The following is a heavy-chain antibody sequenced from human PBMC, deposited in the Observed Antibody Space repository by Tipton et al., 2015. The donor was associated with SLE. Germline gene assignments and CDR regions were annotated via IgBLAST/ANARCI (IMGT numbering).Heavy chain of an antibody. Sequence: TLSLTCTVSGGSISSHYWSWIRQPPGKGLEWIGYIYYSGSTNYNPSLKSRVTISVDTSKNQFSLKLSSVTAADTAVYYCARGGSRTRNWFDPWGQGTLVTVLS. CDR1: GGSISSHY. CDR3: ARGGSRTRNWFDP. J-gene: IGHJ5*01. V-gene: IGHV4-59*11. CDR2: IYYSGST.